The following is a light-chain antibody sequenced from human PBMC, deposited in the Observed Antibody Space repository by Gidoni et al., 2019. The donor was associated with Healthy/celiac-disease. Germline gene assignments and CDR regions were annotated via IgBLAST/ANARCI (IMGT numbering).Light chain of an antibody. J-gene: IGKJ1*01. Sequence: IVSTKSPATLSLSPGVRATLPSRASQSVSSDLAWYQQEPGQAPRLLIYDASNRATGIPARFSGSGSGSDFTLTISSLEPEDFAVYYCQQRSNWPGFGQGTKVEIK. CDR3: QQRSNWPG. CDR1: QSVSSD. CDR2: DAS. V-gene: IGKV3-11*01.